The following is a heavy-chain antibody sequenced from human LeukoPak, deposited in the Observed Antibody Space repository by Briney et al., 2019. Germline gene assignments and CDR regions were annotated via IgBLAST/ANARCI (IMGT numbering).Heavy chain of an antibody. J-gene: IGHJ5*02. CDR2: IYYSGST. V-gene: IGHV4-39*01. D-gene: IGHD3/OR15-3a*01. CDR1: GGSISSSTYY. Sequence: SETLSLTCTVSGGSISSSTYYWGWIRQPPGKGLEWIGSIYYSGSTYYNPSLKSRVTISVDTSKNQFSLNLSSVTAADTAVYYCARQEIGLRSFDPWGQGTLVTVSS. CDR3: ARQEIGLRSFDP.